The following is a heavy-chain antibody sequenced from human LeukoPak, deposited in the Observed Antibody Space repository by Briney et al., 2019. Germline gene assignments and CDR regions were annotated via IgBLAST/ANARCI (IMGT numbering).Heavy chain of an antibody. CDR3: AKDFVRYNIQFDY. D-gene: IGHD1-1*01. Sequence: PGGSLRLSCAASGFTFSSYGMHWVRQAPGKGLEWVAVIWYDGSNKYYADSVKGRFTISRDNSKNTLYLQMNSLRAEDTALYYCAKDFVRYNIQFDYWGQEALVTVSS. CDR2: IWYDGSNK. V-gene: IGHV3-33*06. J-gene: IGHJ4*02. CDR1: GFTFSSYG.